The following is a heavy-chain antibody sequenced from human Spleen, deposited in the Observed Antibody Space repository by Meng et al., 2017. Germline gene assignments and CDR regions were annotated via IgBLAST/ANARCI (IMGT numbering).Heavy chain of an antibody. CDR3: VRGNSGYLDH. CDR1: GDSVSSNSAA. J-gene: IGHJ4*02. V-gene: IGHV6-1*01. D-gene: IGHD3-9*01. CDR2: TNYMSKWYS. Sequence: QVHLQQSGPGLVKTSQTLSLTCAISGDSVSSNSAAWNWIRQSQSRGLEWLGRTNYMSKWYSSYAVSVKSRIPINPDTSKNQFSLQLISVTPEDAAIYFWVRGNSGYLDHWGQGILVTVSS.